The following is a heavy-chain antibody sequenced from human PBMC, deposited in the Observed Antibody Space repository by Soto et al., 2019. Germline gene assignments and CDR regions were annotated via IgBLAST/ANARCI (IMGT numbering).Heavy chain of an antibody. D-gene: IGHD3-10*01. Sequence: GGSLRLSCVASGFTFTTYWMSWVRQAPGKGLEWVANIRQDGGSQYYVDSVKGRFTISRDNAKNSVYLQMDSLRAEDTAVYYCVRGGHGSGSYMGSYWGQGILVTVSS. CDR3: VRGGHGSGSYMGSY. CDR1: GFTFTTYW. CDR2: IRQDGGSQ. J-gene: IGHJ4*02. V-gene: IGHV3-7*03.